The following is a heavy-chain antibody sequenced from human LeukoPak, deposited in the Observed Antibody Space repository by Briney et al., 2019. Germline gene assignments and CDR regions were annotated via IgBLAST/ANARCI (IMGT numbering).Heavy chain of an antibody. V-gene: IGHV4-59*01. Sequence: SETLSLTCTVSGGSINTYYWSWIRQPPGKGLEWLGNIYYSGSTNYNPSLKSRVTISVDTSKNQFSLKLSSMTAADTAVYYCARGTYYYDSSAHAFDIWGQGTMVTVSS. J-gene: IGHJ3*02. CDR2: IYYSGST. D-gene: IGHD3-22*01. CDR1: GGSINTYY. CDR3: ARGTYYYDSSAHAFDI.